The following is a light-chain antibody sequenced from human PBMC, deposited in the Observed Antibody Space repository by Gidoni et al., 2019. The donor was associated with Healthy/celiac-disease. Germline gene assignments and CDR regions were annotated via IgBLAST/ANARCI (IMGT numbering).Light chain of an antibody. CDR1: QGISSY. Sequence: IRITQSPSSLSASTGDRVTITCRASQGISSYLAWYQQKPGKAPKLLIYAASTLQSGVPSRFSGSGSGTDFTLTISCLQSEDFATYYCQQYYSYPLTFGQGTKVEIK. V-gene: IGKV1-8*01. CDR3: QQYYSYPLT. CDR2: AAS. J-gene: IGKJ1*01.